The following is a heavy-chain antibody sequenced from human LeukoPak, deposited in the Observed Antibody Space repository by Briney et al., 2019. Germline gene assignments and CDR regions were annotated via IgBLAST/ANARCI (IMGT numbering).Heavy chain of an antibody. Sequence: SETLSLTCTVSGGSISSYYWSWIRQPPGKGLEWIGYIYYSGSTNYNPSLKSRVTISVDTSKNQFSLKLSSVTAADTAVYYCARGFPFMVRGGKKVGVNAFDIWGQGTMVTVSS. V-gene: IGHV4-59*01. CDR2: IYYSGST. J-gene: IGHJ3*02. CDR1: GGSISSYY. D-gene: IGHD3-10*01. CDR3: ARGFPFMVRGGKKVGVNAFDI.